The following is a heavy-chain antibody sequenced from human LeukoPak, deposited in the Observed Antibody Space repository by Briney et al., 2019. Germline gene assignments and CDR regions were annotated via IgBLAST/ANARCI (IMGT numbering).Heavy chain of an antibody. CDR2: INTNTGNP. V-gene: IGHV7-4-1*02. J-gene: IGHJ6*03. D-gene: IGHD6-13*01. CDR1: GYTFTSYA. CDR3: ARNGYSSSWYDPHYYYYMDV. Sequence: ASVKVSCKASGYTFTSYAMNWVRQPPGQGLEWMGWINTNTGNPTYAQGFTGRFVFSLDTSVSTAYLQISSLKAEDTAVYYCARNGYSSSWYDPHYYYYMDVWGKGTTVTVSS.